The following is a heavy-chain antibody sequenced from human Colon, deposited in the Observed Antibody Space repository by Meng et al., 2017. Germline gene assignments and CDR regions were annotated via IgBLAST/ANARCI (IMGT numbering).Heavy chain of an antibody. CDR3: SRGLSGNDVGEHY. V-gene: IGHV3-72*01. CDR1: GFTLSDYY. D-gene: IGHD5-12*01. CDR2: SRNKANTYST. Sequence: GESLKISCAASGFTLSDYYMDWVRQAPGKGPEWVGRSRNKANTYSTEYAASVKGRFTISRDDSKNSLYLKMNSLKIEDTAVYYCSRGLSGNDVGEHYWGQGTLVTVSS. J-gene: IGHJ4*02.